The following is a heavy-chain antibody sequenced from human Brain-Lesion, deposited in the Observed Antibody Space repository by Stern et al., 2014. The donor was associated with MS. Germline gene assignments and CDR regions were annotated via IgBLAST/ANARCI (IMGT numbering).Heavy chain of an antibody. CDR2: VYHTGSA. CDR1: GDSISNDNW. D-gene: IGHD2-2*01. J-gene: IGHJ4*02. CDR3: ARDQGFQLMNS. V-gene: IGHV4-4*02. Sequence: QVQLQQSGPGLVRPSGTLSLTCAVSGDSISNDNWWSWVRQPPGKGLEWIGGVYHTGSANYDPSLKSRVTISVDKSKNQFSLRLTSMTAADTAVYYCARDQGFQLMNSWGQGTLVIVSS.